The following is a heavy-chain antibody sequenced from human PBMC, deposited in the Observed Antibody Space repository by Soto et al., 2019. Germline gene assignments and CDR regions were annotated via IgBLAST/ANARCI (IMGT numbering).Heavy chain of an antibody. CDR2: IYHSGST. J-gene: IGHJ3*02. CDR1: GGSIISGGYS. V-gene: IGHV4-30-2*01. CDR3: ARVRWGSDRSDYYLDAFDI. Sequence: SETLSLTCAVPGGSIISGGYSFICIRQPPWKGLEWIGYIYHSGSTYYNPSLKSRVTISVDRSKNQFSLKLSSVTAADTAVYYCARVRWGSDRSDYYLDAFDIWGQGTMVTVSS. D-gene: IGHD3-22*01.